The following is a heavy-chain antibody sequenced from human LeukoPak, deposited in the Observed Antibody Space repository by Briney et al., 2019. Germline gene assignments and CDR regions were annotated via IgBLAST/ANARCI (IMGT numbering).Heavy chain of an antibody. J-gene: IGHJ4*02. D-gene: IGHD6-19*01. CDR3: ARAYTSGWWGADY. CDR1: GGSISSYY. CDR2: IYYSGST. V-gene: IGHV4-59*12. Sequence: SETLSLTCTVSGGSISSYYWSWIRQPPGKGLEWIGYIYYSGSTNYNPSLKSRVTISVDTSKNQFSLKLSSVTAADTAVYYCARAYTSGWWGADYWGQGTLVTVSS.